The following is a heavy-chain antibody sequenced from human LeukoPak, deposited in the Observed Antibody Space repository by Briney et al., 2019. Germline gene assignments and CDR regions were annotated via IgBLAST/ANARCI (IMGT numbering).Heavy chain of an antibody. CDR1: GFTFDDYA. Sequence: PGRSLRLSCAASGFTFDDYAMHWVRQAPGKGLEWVSGISWNSGSIGYADSVKGRFTISRDNAKNSLYLQMNSLRAEDTALYYFAKDGYSSSWNYFDYWGQGTLVTVSS. CDR3: AKDGYSSSWNYFDY. J-gene: IGHJ4*02. D-gene: IGHD6-13*01. V-gene: IGHV3-9*01. CDR2: ISWNSGSI.